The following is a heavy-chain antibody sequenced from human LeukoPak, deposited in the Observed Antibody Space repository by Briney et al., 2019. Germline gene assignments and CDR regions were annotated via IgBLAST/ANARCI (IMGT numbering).Heavy chain of an antibody. V-gene: IGHV4-34*01. Sequence: PSETLSLTCAVYGGSFSGYYWSWIRQPPGKGLEWIGEINHSGSTNYNPSLKSRVTISVDTSKNQFSLKLSSVTAADTAVYYCASTYYGSGPRDAFDIWGKGQWSPSLQ. CDR3: ASTYYGSGPRDAFDI. CDR1: GGSFSGYY. J-gene: IGHJ3*02. CDR2: INHSGST. D-gene: IGHD3-10*01.